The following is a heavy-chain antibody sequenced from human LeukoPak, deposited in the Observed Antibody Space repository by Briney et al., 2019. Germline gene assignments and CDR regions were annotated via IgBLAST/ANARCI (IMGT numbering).Heavy chain of an antibody. Sequence: PGGSLRLSCAASGFTFDDHGMHWVRQAPGKGLEWISTTNSGGATTDYAESVKGRFTISRDNSKNILYLQMSSLRVEDTAMYYCAKQSYARSLGEGGPGTLVTVSS. CDR3: AKQSYARSLGE. V-gene: IGHV3-23*01. J-gene: IGHJ4*02. D-gene: IGHD2-8*01. CDR1: GFTFDDHG. CDR2: TNSGGATT.